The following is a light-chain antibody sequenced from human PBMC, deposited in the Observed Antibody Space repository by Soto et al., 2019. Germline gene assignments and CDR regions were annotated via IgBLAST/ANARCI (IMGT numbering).Light chain of an antibody. CDR3: AAWDDSLNGYV. CDR2: SNS. Sequence: QSVLIQPPSASGTPGQRVTVSCSGGSSTIGSYTVNWYQQLPGAAPKLPIYSNSQRPSGVPDRFSASKSGTSASLAISGLQSEDEAEYYCAAWDDSLNGYVFGPGTKLTVL. J-gene: IGLJ1*01. CDR1: SSTIGSYT. V-gene: IGLV1-44*01.